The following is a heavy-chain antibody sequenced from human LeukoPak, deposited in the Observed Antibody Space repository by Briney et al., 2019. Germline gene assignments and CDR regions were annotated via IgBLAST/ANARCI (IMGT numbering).Heavy chain of an antibody. CDR1: GGSFGSNY. CDR3: ARDGWPKNYFDY. V-gene: IGHV4-4*07. Sequence: SEPLSLTCTASGGSFGSNYWGWFRQPAGRGLEWFGRIYTSGSTNYNPSLKCRVTMSVDTSKNQFSLKLSSVTAADTAVYYCARDGWPKNYFDYWGQGTLVTVFS. J-gene: IGHJ4*02. D-gene: IGHD6-19*01. CDR2: IYTSGST.